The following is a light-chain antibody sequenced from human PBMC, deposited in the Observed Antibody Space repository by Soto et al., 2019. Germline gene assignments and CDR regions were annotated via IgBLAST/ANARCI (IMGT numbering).Light chain of an antibody. V-gene: IGKV3D-15*01. Sequence: EIVLTQSPGTLSLSAGERSTYYSRASQSVSSNYLAWYQQKPGQAPRLLIYGAFKRATGIPDRFSGSGSGTEFTLTITSLQSEDFAIYYCQQYNNWPLTFGGGTKVDI. CDR1: QSVSSN. J-gene: IGKJ4*01. CDR2: GAF. CDR3: QQYNNWPLT.